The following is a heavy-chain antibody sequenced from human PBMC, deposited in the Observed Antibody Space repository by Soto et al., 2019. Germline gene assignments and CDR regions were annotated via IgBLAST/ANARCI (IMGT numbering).Heavy chain of an antibody. Sequence: SGPTLVNPTQTLTLTCTFSGFSLSTSGVGVGWIRQPPGKALEWLALIYWDDDKRYSPSLKSRLTITKDTSKNQVVLTMTNMDPVDTASYYCAHRLSGLWFGEPLGWFDPWGQGTLVTVSS. J-gene: IGHJ5*02. CDR3: AHRLSGLWFGEPLGWFDP. V-gene: IGHV2-5*02. CDR2: IYWDDDK. D-gene: IGHD3-10*01. CDR1: GFSLSTSGVG.